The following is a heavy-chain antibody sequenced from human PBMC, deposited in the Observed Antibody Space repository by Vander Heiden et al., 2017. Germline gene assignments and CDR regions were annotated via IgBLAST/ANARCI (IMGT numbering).Heavy chain of an antibody. CDR2: ISGNSGSI. D-gene: IGHD1-1*01. V-gene: IGHV3-9*01. CDR3: AGDWRGSDDYYYGMDV. J-gene: IGHJ6*02. CDR1: GFTFDDYA. Sequence: EVQLVESGGGLVQPGRSLRLSCAGSGFTFDDYAMHWVRQAPGKGLEWVSGISGNSGSIGYADSVKGRFTISRDNAKNSLYLQMNSLRAEDTALYYCAGDWRGSDDYYYGMDVWGQGTTVTVSS.